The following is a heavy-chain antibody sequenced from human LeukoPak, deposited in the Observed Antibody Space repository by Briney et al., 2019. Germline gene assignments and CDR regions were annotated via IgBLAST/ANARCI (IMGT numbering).Heavy chain of an antibody. D-gene: IGHD3-16*01. J-gene: IGHJ4*02. Sequence: RPSETLSLTCAVYGGSFSGYYWSWIRQPPGKGLEWIGEINHSGSTNYNPSLKSRVTISVDTSKNQFSLKLSSVTAADTAVYYCARGVGWVSNDYWGQGTLVTVSS. CDR2: INHSGST. V-gene: IGHV4-34*01. CDR1: GGSFSGYY. CDR3: ARGVGWVSNDY.